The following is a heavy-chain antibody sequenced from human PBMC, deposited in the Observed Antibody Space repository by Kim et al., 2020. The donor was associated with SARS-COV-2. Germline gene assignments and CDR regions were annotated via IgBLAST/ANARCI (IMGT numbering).Heavy chain of an antibody. V-gene: IGHV4-39*07. CDR3: ARGTAMAK. CDR1: GGSISSSSYY. D-gene: IGHD5-18*01. Sequence: SETLSLTCTVSGGSISSSSYYWGWIRQPPGKGLEWIGSIYYSGSTYYNPSLKSRVTISVDTSKNQFSLKLSSVTAADTAVYYCARGTAMAKWGQGTLVTVSS. CDR2: IYYSGST. J-gene: IGHJ4*02.